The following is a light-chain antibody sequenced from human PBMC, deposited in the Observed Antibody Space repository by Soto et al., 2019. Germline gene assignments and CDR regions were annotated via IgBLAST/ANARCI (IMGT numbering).Light chain of an antibody. V-gene: IGLV2-14*01. CDR2: EVR. J-gene: IGLJ1*01. CDR1: GSDVGGYNH. Sequence: QSVLTQPASVSGSPGQSITISCTGTGSDVGGYNHVSWYQQHPGKAPKLMIYEVRNRPSGVSNRFSGSESGNTASLTISGLQAEDEADYYCSSYTSSTTYVFGTGTKLTVL. CDR3: SSYTSSTTYV.